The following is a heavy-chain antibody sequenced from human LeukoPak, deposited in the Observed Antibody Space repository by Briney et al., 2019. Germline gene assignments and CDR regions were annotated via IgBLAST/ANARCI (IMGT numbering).Heavy chain of an antibody. V-gene: IGHV3-74*01. J-gene: IGHJ4*02. CDR1: AFIFSGHW. D-gene: IGHD4-17*01. CDR3: ARDTDTVTTILDY. Sequence: GSLRLSCEGSAFIFSGHWMNWVRQAPGKGLVWVSRINSDGSSTSYADSVKGRFTISRDNAKNTLYLQMNSLRAEDTAVYYCARDTDTVTTILDYWGQGTLVTVSS. CDR2: INSDGSST.